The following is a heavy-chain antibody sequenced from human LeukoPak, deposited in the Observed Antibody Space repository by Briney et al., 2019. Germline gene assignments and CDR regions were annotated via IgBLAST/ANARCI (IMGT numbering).Heavy chain of an antibody. CDR2: IFASGSG. J-gene: IGHJ4*02. CDR3: AKAEFAPTRIVVVPAADY. D-gene: IGHD2-2*01. CDR1: GVSIDTYY. V-gene: IGHV4-4*07. Sequence: SETLSLTCSVSGVSIDTYYWSWIRQPAGKGLEWIGRIFASGSGNYNPSLRGRVTMSVDTSRNQFSLQLTSVTAADTAVYYCAKAEFAPTRIVVVPAADYWGQGTLVTVSS.